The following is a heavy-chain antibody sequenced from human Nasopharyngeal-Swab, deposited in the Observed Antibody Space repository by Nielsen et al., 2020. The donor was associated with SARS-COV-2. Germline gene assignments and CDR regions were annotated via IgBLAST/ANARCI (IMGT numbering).Heavy chain of an antibody. CDR2: IIPIFGTA. CDR1: GGTFSGYA. V-gene: IGHV1-69*13. D-gene: IGHD6-6*01. J-gene: IGHJ4*02. CDR3: ARCLVLGAARYFDY. Sequence: SVKVSCKASGGTFSGYAISWVRQAPGQGLEWMGGIIPIFGTANYAQKFQGRVTITADESTSTAYMELSSLRSEDTAVYYCARCLVLGAARYFDYWGQGTLVTVSS.